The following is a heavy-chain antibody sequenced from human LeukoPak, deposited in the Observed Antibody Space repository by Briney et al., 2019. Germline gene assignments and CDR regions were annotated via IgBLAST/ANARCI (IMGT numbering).Heavy chain of an antibody. CDR1: GFTFGIYG. CDR3: AREIGTSRAGLAWFEP. CDR2: VSYDGTNK. Sequence: PGGSLRLSCAASGFTFGIYGMHWVRQAPGKGLEWVAVVSYDGTNKFYADSVKGRFTISRDSSKNTLYLQMNSLGVEDTAVYYCAREIGTSRAGLAWFEPWGQGTMVTVSS. V-gene: IGHV3-30*03. D-gene: IGHD3-9*01. J-gene: IGHJ3*01.